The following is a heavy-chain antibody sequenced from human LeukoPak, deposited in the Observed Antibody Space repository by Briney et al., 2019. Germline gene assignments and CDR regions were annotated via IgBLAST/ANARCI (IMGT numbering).Heavy chain of an antibody. CDR3: ARAGEDKYCSGGSCYSPYYYYYMDV. CDR1: GYTFTSYY. D-gene: IGHD2-15*01. J-gene: IGHJ6*03. CDR2: INPSGGST. V-gene: IGHV1-46*01. Sequence: ASVKVSCKASGYTFTSYYMHWVRQAPGRGLEWMGIINPSGGSTSYAQKFQGRVTMTRDTSTSTVYMELSSLRSEDTAVYYCARAGEDKYCSGGSCYSPYYYYYMDVWGKGTTVTVSS.